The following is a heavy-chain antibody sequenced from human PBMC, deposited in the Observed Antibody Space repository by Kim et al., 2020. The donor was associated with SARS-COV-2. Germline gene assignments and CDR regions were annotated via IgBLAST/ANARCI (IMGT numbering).Heavy chain of an antibody. Sequence: ASVKVSCKASGYTFTSYYMHWVRQAPGQGLEWMGIINPSGGSTSYAQKFQGRVTMTRDTSTSTVYMELSSLRSEDTAVYYCARATPEIFVVPAAMPGYFDYWGQGTLVTVSS. J-gene: IGHJ4*02. V-gene: IGHV1-46*01. CDR3: ARATPEIFVVPAAMPGYFDY. CDR2: INPSGGST. D-gene: IGHD2-2*01. CDR1: GYTFTSYY.